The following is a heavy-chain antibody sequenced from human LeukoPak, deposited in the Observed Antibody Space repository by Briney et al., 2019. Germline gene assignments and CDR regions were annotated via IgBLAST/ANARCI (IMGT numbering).Heavy chain of an antibody. V-gene: IGHV1-18*04. CDR2: ISAYNGDT. CDR1: GHKFTSYG. Sequence: ASVKVSCKASGHKFTSYGLSWVRQAPGQGLEWMGWISAYNGDTNYAHKLQGRVTMTTDTSTSTAYMELRSLRSDDTAVYYCARDLYYGSGSQSNIDYWGQGTLVTVSS. J-gene: IGHJ4*02. CDR3: ARDLYYGSGSQSNIDY. D-gene: IGHD3-10*01.